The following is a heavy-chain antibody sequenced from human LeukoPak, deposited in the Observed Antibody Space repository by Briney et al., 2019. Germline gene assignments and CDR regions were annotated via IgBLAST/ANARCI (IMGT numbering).Heavy chain of an antibody. CDR3: ARDSEWFGELLWDYFDY. D-gene: IGHD3-10*01. CDR1: GFTFSSYA. V-gene: IGHV3-30-3*01. CDR2: ISYDGSNK. J-gene: IGHJ4*02. Sequence: GGSLRLSCAASGFTFSSYAMHWVRQAPGKGLEWVAVISYDGSNKYYADSVKGRFTISRDNSKNTLYLQMNSLRAEDTAVYYCARDSEWFGELLWDYFDYWGQGTLVTVSS.